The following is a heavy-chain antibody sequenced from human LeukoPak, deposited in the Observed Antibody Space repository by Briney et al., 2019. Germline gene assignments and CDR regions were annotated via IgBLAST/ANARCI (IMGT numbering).Heavy chain of an antibody. CDR1: GGSISSYY. CDR2: IYYSGST. Sequence: PSETLSLTCTVSGGSISSYYWSWIRQPPGKGLEWIGYIYYSGSTNYNPSLKSRVTISVDTSKNQFPLKLSSVTAADTAVYYCAREGSGGHGWFDPWGQGTLVTVSS. J-gene: IGHJ5*02. D-gene: IGHD6-19*01. V-gene: IGHV4-59*01. CDR3: AREGSGGHGWFDP.